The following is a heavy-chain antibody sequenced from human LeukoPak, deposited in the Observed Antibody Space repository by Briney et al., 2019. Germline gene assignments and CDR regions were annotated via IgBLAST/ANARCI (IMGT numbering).Heavy chain of an antibody. V-gene: IGHV1-46*01. CDR3: ARTNSERYCSSTSCSGDVYYYYYMDV. J-gene: IGHJ6*03. Sequence: GASVKVSCKGSGYTFTCYYMHWVRQAPGQGLEWMGIINPSGGSTSYVQKFQGRVTMTRDMSTSTVYMELSSLRSEDTAVYYCARTNSERYCSSTSCSGDVYYYYYMDVWGKGTTVTVSS. CDR1: GYTFTCYY. CDR2: INPSGGST. D-gene: IGHD2-2*01.